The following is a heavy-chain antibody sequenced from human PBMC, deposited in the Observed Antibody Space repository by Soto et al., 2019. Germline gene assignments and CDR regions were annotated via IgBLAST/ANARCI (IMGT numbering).Heavy chain of an antibody. CDR3: AKDSNLYSSWGVDY. CDR1: GFTFSSYG. D-gene: IGHD6-6*01. Sequence: QVQLVESGGGVVQPGRSLRLSCAASGFTFSSYGMHWVRQAPGKGLEWVAVISYDGSNKYYADSVKGRFTISRDNSKNTLYLQMNSLRAEDTAVYYCAKDSNLYSSWGVDYWGQGTLVTVSS. CDR2: ISYDGSNK. J-gene: IGHJ4*02. V-gene: IGHV3-30*18.